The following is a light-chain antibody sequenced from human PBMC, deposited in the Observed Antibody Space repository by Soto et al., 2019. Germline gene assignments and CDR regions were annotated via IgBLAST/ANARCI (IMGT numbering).Light chain of an antibody. Sequence: EIVMTQSPATLSVSPGERATLSCRASQSVSSNLAWYQQKPGQAPRLLIYGASTRATGIPARFSGSGSGTEFTLTISSLQSEDFAVYSCRQYNNWPRFGPGTKVEI. V-gene: IGKV3-15*01. CDR3: RQYNNWPR. CDR1: QSVSSN. CDR2: GAS. J-gene: IGKJ3*01.